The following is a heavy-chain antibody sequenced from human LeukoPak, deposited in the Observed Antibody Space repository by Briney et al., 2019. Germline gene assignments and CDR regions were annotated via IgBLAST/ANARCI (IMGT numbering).Heavy chain of an antibody. CDR1: GFTFSTYG. CDR3: AKPYTNGWPYYLDY. V-gene: IGHV3-23*01. CDR2: ISGSGGST. J-gene: IGHJ4*02. Sequence: GGSLGLSCAASGFTFSTYGMSWLSQAPGKGLEWVSTISGSGGSTYYADSVKGRFTISRDSSENTLYVQMNSLRVDDTAVYYCAKPYTNGWPYYLDYWGQGTLVTVSS. D-gene: IGHD6-19*01.